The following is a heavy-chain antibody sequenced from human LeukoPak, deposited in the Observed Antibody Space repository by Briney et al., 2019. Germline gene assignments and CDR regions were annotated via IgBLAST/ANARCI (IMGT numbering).Heavy chain of an antibody. CDR1: GFTFSSYG. V-gene: IGHV3-30*02. D-gene: IGHD1-26*01. J-gene: IGHJ6*03. Sequence: GGSLRLSCAASGFTFSSYGMHWVRQAPGKGLEWVAFIRYDGSNKYYADSVKGRFTISRDNSKNTLYLQMNSLRAEDTAVYYCARVWELALGPGYYMDVWGKGTTVTVSS. CDR2: IRYDGSNK. CDR3: ARVWELALGPGYYMDV.